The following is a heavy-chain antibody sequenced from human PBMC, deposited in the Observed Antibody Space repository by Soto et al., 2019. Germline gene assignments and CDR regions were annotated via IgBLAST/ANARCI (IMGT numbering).Heavy chain of an antibody. J-gene: IGHJ6*02. CDR1: GFTFSSNG. CDR2: IWADGSNK. V-gene: IGHV3-33*01. D-gene: IGHD4-4*01. CDR3: ARDGSNKPGFYYGMDA. Sequence: QVQLVESGGGVVQPGRSLRLSCAASGFTFSSNGMHWVRQAPGKGLEWVASIWADGSNKYSADSVKGRFTISRDNSKNTLSLQMESLRAEDTAVYYCARDGSNKPGFYYGMDAWGQGTTVSVSS.